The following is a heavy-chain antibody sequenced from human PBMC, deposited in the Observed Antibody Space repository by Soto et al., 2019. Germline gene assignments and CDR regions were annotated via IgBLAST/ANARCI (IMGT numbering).Heavy chain of an antibody. Sequence: SETLSLTCTVSATSITLYYWNSIRQSPAKGLEWIVSVSSTGSTVYNPSLTSRVTVSLDTSKNQFSLTLNSVTAADTAVYHCAREKTPMSPHYFYYGMDVWGQGTTVTVSS. D-gene: IGHD3-9*01. J-gene: IGHJ6*02. V-gene: IGHV4-59*01. CDR3: AREKTPMSPHYFYYGMDV. CDR2: VSSTGST. CDR1: ATSITLYY.